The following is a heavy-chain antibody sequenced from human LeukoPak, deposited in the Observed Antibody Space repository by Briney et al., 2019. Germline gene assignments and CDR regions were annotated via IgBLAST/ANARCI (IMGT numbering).Heavy chain of an antibody. D-gene: IGHD3-10*02. J-gene: IGHJ5*02. Sequence: SETLSLTCTVSGGSISSSSYYWGWIRQPPGKGLEWIGSIYYSGSTNYNPSLKSRVTISVDTSKNQFSLKLSSVTAADTAVYYCVAHYVTTRPNWFDPWGQGTLVTVSS. CDR1: GGSISSSSYY. CDR2: IYYSGST. CDR3: VAHYVTTRPNWFDP. V-gene: IGHV4-39*07.